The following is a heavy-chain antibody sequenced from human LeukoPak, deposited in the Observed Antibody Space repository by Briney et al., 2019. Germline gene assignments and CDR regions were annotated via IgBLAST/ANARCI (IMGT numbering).Heavy chain of an antibody. D-gene: IGHD6-19*01. CDR1: GGSISSYY. V-gene: IGHV4-59*01. J-gene: IGHJ1*01. Sequence: SETLSLTCTVSGGSISSYYWSWIRQPPGKGLEWIGYIYFSGSTNYNPSLKSRVTISVDTSKNQFSLKLSSVTAADTAVYYCARGGWYPESFQHWGQGALVTVSS. CDR3: ARGGWYPESFQH. CDR2: IYFSGST.